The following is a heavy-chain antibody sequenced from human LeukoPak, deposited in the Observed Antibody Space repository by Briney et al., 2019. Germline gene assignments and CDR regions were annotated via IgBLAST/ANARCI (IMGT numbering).Heavy chain of an antibody. J-gene: IGHJ4*02. CDR2: ISYDESNK. D-gene: IGHD3-10*01. V-gene: IGHV3-30*18. Sequence: PGGSLGLSCAVSGFIFSSYGIHWVRQVPGKGLEWVAVISYDESNKYYADSVKGRFTISRDNYKNTLYLQMNNLRAEDTAVYYCAKDRGSGSYPSPLFDYWGQGTLVTVST. CDR1: GFIFSSYG. CDR3: AKDRGSGSYPSPLFDY.